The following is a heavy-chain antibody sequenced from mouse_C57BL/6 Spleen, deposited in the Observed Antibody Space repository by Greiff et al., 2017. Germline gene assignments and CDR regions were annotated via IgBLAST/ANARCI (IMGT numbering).Heavy chain of an antibody. CDR2: IDPSDSYT. CDR3: ARNYDGEYYFDY. D-gene: IGHD2-4*01. Sequence: QVQLQQPGAELVKPGASVKLSCKASGYTFTSYWMSWVKQRPGQGLEWIGEIDPSDSYTNYNQKFKGKATLTVDTSSSTAYMQLSSLTSEDSAVYYCARNYDGEYYFDYWGQGTTLTVSS. J-gene: IGHJ2*01. CDR1: GYTFTSYW. V-gene: IGHV1-50*01.